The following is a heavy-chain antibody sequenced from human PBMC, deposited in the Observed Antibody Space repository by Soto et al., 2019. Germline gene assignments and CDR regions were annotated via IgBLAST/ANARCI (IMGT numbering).Heavy chain of an antibody. CDR1: GGSFGNSA. J-gene: IGHJ4*02. CDR2: FIPVYRTL. D-gene: IGHD3-3*01. V-gene: IGHV1-69*01. CDR3: ATGVIWIGYFTVDS. Sequence: QVQLVQSGAEVKKPGSSVKVSCKASGGSFGNSAINLVQQTPGQGLEWLGGFIPVYRTLNYAQKFQGRVTITADESTGTAYMTLSSLASDDTAVYYCATGVIWIGYFTVDSWGQGTRVTVSS.